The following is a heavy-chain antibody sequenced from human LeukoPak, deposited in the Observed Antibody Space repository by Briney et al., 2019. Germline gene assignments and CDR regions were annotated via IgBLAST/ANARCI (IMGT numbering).Heavy chain of an antibody. Sequence: GRSLRLSCAASGFTFSSYGMHWVCQPPGKGLEWVAVIWYDGSNKYYADSVKGRFTISRDNSKNTLYLQMNSLRAEDTAVYYCAKETTVRYFDYWGQGTLVTVSS. CDR2: IWYDGSNK. J-gene: IGHJ4*02. CDR1: GFTFSSYG. D-gene: IGHD4-17*01. V-gene: IGHV3-33*06. CDR3: AKETTVRYFDY.